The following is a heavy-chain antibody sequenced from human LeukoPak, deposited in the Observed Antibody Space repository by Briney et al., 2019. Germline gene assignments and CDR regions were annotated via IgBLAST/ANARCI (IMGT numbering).Heavy chain of an antibody. CDR2: INHSGST. Sequence: SETLSLTCAVYGGSFSGFYWSWIRQPPGKWLEWIGEINHSGSTNYNPSLKSRVTISVDTSKNQFSLKLSSVPAADTAVYYCARDRRGYSYGYSWFDPWGQGTLVTVSS. J-gene: IGHJ5*02. CDR1: GGSFSGFY. CDR3: ARDRRGYSYGYSWFDP. V-gene: IGHV4-34*01. D-gene: IGHD5-18*01.